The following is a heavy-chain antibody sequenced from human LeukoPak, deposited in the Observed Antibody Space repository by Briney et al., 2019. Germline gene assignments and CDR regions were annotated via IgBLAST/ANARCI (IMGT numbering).Heavy chain of an antibody. D-gene: IGHD1-26*01. V-gene: IGHV3-48*01. Sequence: PGGSLRLSCAASGFSFNNYNXXXXXXAPGXXLEXXXXXDNSGSIYYADXVXXRFTIXXXXGRNSVFLEMNSLXAEDTAVYYCAXSGNYYMAYWGQGTLVTVSS. CDR2: XDNSGSI. CDR1: GFSFNNYN. CDR3: AXSGNYYMAY. J-gene: IGHJ4*02.